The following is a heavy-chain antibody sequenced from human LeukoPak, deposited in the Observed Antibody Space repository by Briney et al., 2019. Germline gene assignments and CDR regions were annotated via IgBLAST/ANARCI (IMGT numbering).Heavy chain of an antibody. D-gene: IGHD6-6*01. J-gene: IGHJ3*01. CDR1: GFTFSSYW. CDR2: INSDGSST. V-gene: IGHV3-74*01. CDR3: ARKVDYSRSSHASDV. Sequence: PGGSLTLSCAASGFTFSSYWMHWVRHAPGKGLVWVSDINSDGSSTSYADSVKGRFTISRDNAKNTLYLQMNSLRAEDTAVYYCARKVDYSRSSHASDVWGRGTMVTVSS.